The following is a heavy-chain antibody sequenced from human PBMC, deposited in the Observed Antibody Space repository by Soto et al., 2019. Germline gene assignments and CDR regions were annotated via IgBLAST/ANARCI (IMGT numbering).Heavy chain of an antibody. J-gene: IGHJ6*02. D-gene: IGHD2-2*01. CDR2: ISAYNVNT. Sequence: QVQLAQSGAEVKKPGASVKVSCKASGYTFTSYGISWVRQAPGHRLEWMGCISAYNVNTNYSQKLQCRVTITTDTSTSPAYMERRSLRSDDTAVYYCARVWYQLPLHYYYYGMDVWGQGTTVTVSS. V-gene: IGHV1-18*01. CDR3: ARVWYQLPLHYYYYGMDV. CDR1: GYTFTSYG.